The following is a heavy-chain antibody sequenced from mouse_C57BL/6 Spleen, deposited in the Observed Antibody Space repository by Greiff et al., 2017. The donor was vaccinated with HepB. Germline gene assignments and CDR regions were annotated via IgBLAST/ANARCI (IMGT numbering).Heavy chain of an antibody. CDR2: ISYDGSN. CDR3: ASTYYSNYFDY. D-gene: IGHD2-5*01. Sequence: EVQLKQSGPGLVKPSQSLSLTCSVTGYSITSGYYWNWIRQFPGNKLEWMGYISYDGSNNYNPSLKNLISITRDTSKNQFFLKLNSVTTEDTATYYCASTYYSNYFDYWGQGTTLTVSS. CDR1: GYSITSGYY. V-gene: IGHV3-6*01. J-gene: IGHJ2*01.